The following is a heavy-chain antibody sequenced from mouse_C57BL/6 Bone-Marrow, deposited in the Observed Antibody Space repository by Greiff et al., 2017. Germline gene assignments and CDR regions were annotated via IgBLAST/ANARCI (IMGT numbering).Heavy chain of an antibody. CDR1: GYTFTSYW. CDR3: TRANYDVSDYYA. J-gene: IGHJ2*01. CDR2: IDPSDSET. D-gene: IGHD2-4*01. V-gene: IGHV1-52*01. Sequence: QVQLQQPGAELVRPGSSVKLSCKASGYTFTSYWMHWVKQRPIPGLEWIGKIDPSDSETHYNQMFKDKATMTVDKSSSTAYMQLSSLTSEDSAVYYCTRANYDVSDYYAWGQGTTRTVSS.